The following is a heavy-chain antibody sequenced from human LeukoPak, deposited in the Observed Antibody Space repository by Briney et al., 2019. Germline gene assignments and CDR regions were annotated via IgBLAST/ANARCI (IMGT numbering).Heavy chain of an antibody. V-gene: IGHV4-34*01. CDR2: INHSGST. J-gene: IGHJ3*02. CDR3: ARGRGIRYTRRGTFDI. Sequence: SETLSLTCAVYGGFFSDYYWSWIRQSPGKGLEWIGEINHSGSTNYNPSLKSRVTISVDTSKNQFSLRLRSVTAADTTVYYCARGRGIRYTRRGTFDIWGQGTMVTVSS. CDR1: GGFFSDYY. D-gene: IGHD3-16*02.